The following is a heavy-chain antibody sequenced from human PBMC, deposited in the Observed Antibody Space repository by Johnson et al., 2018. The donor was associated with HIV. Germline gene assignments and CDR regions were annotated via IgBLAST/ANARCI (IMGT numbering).Heavy chain of an antibody. Sequence: QVLLVESGGGVVQPGRSLRLSCAASGFTFSSYAMHWVRQAPGKGLEWVAVIWYDGSNKYYADSVKGRFTISRDTSKKMLYLQMNSLRVDDTAVYYCAKTGGGAALDSWGQGTMVTVSS. CDR2: IWYDGSNK. J-gene: IGHJ3*02. D-gene: IGHD3-16*01. V-gene: IGHV3-33*03. CDR3: AKTGGGAALDS. CDR1: GFTFSSYA.